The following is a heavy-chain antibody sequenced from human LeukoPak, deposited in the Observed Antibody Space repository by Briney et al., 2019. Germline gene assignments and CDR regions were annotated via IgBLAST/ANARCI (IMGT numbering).Heavy chain of an antibody. Sequence: GGSLRLSCAASGFTFSSYAMSWVRQAPGKGLEWVSAISGSGGSTYYADSVKGRLTISRDNSKNTLYLQMNSLRAEDTAVYYCAKALERSIVVVTTDYWGQGNLVTVSS. V-gene: IGHV3-23*01. D-gene: IGHD3-22*01. CDR3: AKALERSIVVVTTDY. J-gene: IGHJ4*02. CDR1: GFTFSSYA. CDR2: ISGSGGST.